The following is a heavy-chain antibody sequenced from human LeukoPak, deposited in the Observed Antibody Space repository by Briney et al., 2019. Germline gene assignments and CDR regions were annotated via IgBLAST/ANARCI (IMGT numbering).Heavy chain of an antibody. J-gene: IGHJ5*02. D-gene: IGHD3-3*01. CDR1: GFIFSSYA. CDR3: ARDFCDH. Sequence: PGGSLRLSCAASGFIFSSYAMSWVRQAPGKGLEWVLGISGTGGRTYYADSVKGRFTVSRDNAKNSLYLQMNSLRAEDTAVYYCARDFCDHWGQGTLVTVSS. CDR2: ISGTGGRT. V-gene: IGHV3-23*01.